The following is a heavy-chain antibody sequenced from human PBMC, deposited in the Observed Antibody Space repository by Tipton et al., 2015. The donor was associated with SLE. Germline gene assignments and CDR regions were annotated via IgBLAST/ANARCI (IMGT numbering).Heavy chain of an antibody. CDR2: IWYDGSNK. D-gene: IGHD3-16*02. CDR1: GFTFSSYG. J-gene: IGHJ6*03. V-gene: IGHV3-33*01. CDR3: ARDRHYPSTRYYYMDV. Sequence: QLVQSGGGVVQPGRSLRLSCAASGFTFSSYGMHWVRQAPGKGLEWVAVIWYDGSNKYYADSVKGRFTISRDNSKNTLYLQMNSLRAEDTAVYYCARDRHYPSTRYYYMDVWGKGTTVTVSS.